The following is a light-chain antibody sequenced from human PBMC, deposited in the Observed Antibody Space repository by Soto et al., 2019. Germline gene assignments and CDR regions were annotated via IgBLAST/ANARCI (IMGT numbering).Light chain of an antibody. Sequence: QSVLTQPPSASGTPGQRVTISCSGSSSNIRSNYVYWYQQLPGTAPKLLIYSNNQRPSGVPDRFSGSKSGTSASLAISGLRSEDEADYYCAAWDDSLSVWVFGGGTKLTVL. CDR3: AAWDDSLSVWV. V-gene: IGLV1-47*02. J-gene: IGLJ3*02. CDR1: SSNIRSNY. CDR2: SNN.